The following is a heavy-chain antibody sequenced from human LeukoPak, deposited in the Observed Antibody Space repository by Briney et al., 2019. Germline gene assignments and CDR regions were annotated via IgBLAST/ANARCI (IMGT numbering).Heavy chain of an antibody. CDR1: GFTFSSYA. D-gene: IGHD3-22*01. Sequence: GRPLRLSCAASGFTFSSYAMHWVRQAPGKGLEWVAVISYDGSNKYYADSGKDRFTISRDNSKNTLYLQMNSLRAEDTAVYYCAREEDYDSSGYSVNYFDYWGQGTLVTVSS. V-gene: IGHV3-30-3*01. CDR3: AREEDYDSSGYSVNYFDY. J-gene: IGHJ4*02. CDR2: ISYDGSNK.